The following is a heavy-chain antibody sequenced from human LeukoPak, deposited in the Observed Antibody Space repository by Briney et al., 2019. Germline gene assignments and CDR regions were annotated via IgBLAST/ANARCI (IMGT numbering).Heavy chain of an antibody. V-gene: IGHV3-23*01. CDR1: GFTFSSYA. Sequence: GGSLRLSCAASGFTFSSYAMSWVRQAPGKGLEWVSAISGSGESTFYADSVKGRFTISRDNSKNSLYLQMNSLRAEDTAVYYCATYSSSWYCFDYWGQGTLVTVSS. D-gene: IGHD6-13*01. J-gene: IGHJ4*02. CDR2: ISGSGEST. CDR3: ATYSSSWYCFDY.